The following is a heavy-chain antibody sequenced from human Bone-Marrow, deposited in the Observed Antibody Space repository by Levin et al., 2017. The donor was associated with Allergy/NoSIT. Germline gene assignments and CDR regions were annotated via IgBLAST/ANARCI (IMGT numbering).Heavy chain of an antibody. V-gene: IGHV3-30-3*01. CDR2: ISYDGSNK. CDR1: GFTFSSYA. CDR3: ARAFGIAAAARLSGYFDY. Sequence: GESLKISCAASGFTFSSYAMHWVRQAPGKGLEWVAVISYDGSNKYYADSVKGRFTISRDNSKNTLYLQMNSLRAEDTAVYYCARAFGIAAAARLSGYFDYWGQGTLVTVSS. J-gene: IGHJ4*02. D-gene: IGHD6-13*01.